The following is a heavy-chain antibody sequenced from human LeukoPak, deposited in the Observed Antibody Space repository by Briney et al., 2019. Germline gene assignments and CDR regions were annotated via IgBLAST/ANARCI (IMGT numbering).Heavy chain of an antibody. D-gene: IGHD6-19*01. J-gene: IGHJ3*02. V-gene: IGHV4-61*02. CDR2: IYTSGST. CDR3: ATYSSGWEIDAFDI. CDR1: GYSISSGYY. Sequence: SETLSLTCTVSGYSISSGYYWSWIRQPAGKGLEWIGRIYTSGSTNYNPSLKSRVTISVDTSKNQFSLKLSSVTAADTAVYYCATYSSGWEIDAFDIWGQGTMVTVSS.